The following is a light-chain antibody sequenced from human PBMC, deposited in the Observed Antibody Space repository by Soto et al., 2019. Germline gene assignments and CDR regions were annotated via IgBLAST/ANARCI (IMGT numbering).Light chain of an antibody. Sequence: QSALTQPASVSGSPGQSISISCTGSSSDVGAYNYVAWYQQKPGKAPKLLIYEVSNRPSGVSNRFSGSKSGNTASLTISGLQAEDEADYYCSSYTSSSTLAYVFGTGTKLTVL. J-gene: IGLJ1*01. CDR1: SSDVGAYNY. V-gene: IGLV2-14*01. CDR2: EVS. CDR3: SSYTSSSTLAYV.